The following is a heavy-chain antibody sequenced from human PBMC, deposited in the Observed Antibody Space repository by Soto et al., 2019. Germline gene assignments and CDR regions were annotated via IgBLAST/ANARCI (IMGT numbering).Heavy chain of an antibody. Sequence: QVQLVESGGGVVQPGRSLRLSCAASGFTFSNYGMHWVRQAPGKGLEWVAVISYDGSNKYYADSVKGRFTISRDNSKNTLYLQMNSLRAEDTAVYYCATRMTTVTETDYWGQGTLVTVSS. CDR2: ISYDGSNK. J-gene: IGHJ4*02. CDR3: ATRMTTVTETDY. V-gene: IGHV3-30*03. CDR1: GFTFSNYG. D-gene: IGHD4-17*01.